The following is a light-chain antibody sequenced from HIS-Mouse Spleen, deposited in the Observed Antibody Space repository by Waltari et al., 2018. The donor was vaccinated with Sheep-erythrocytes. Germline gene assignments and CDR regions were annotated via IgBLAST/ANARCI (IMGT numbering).Light chain of an antibody. V-gene: IGLV3-1*01. CDR1: TLGAQY. CDR2: QDS. J-gene: IGLJ2*01. CDR3: QAWDSSTVV. Sequence: SYELTQPPSVSVSPGQTASIPCSGDTLGAQYACRYHQKPGQSPVLVIYQDSKRPSGIPERFSGSNSGNTATLTISGTQAMDEADYYCQAWDSSTVVFGGGTKLTVL.